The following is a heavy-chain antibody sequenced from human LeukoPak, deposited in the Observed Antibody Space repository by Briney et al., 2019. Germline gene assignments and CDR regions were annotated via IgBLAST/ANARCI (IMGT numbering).Heavy chain of an antibody. V-gene: IGHV1-2*02. D-gene: IGHD5-18*01. CDR1: GYTFTGYY. J-gene: IGHJ4*02. Sequence: ASVKVSCKASGYTFTGYYMHWVRQAPGQGLEWMGWINPNSGGTNYAQKLQGRVTMTRDTSISTAYMELSRLRSDDTAVYYCARDLGDPRSDTAMVHDYWGQGTLVTVSS. CDR2: INPNSGGT. CDR3: ARDLGDPRSDTAMVHDY.